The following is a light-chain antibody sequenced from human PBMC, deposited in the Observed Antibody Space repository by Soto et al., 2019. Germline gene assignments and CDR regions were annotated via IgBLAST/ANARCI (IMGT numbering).Light chain of an antibody. Sequence: EIVMTQSPATLSVSPGERATLSCRASQSVSSNLAWYQQRPGQAPRLLIYGASTRATGIPASFSGSGSGTEFTLTISSLQSEDFAAYYCQQYNNWPLTFGGGTKVDIK. CDR1: QSVSSN. J-gene: IGKJ4*01. CDR2: GAS. V-gene: IGKV3-15*01. CDR3: QQYNNWPLT.